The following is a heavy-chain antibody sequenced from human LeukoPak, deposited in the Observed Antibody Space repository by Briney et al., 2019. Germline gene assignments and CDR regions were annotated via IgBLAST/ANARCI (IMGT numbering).Heavy chain of an antibody. V-gene: IGHV4-59*01. Sequence: SETLSLTCTVSGGSISSYYWSWIRQPPGKGLEWIGHIYYSGSTNYNPSLESRVTISVDTSKNQFSLKLSSVTAADTAVYYCARGRDGGDYTPLDYWGQGTLVTVSS. J-gene: IGHJ4*02. CDR2: IYYSGST. CDR3: ARGRDGGDYTPLDY. D-gene: IGHD2-21*01. CDR1: GGSISSYY.